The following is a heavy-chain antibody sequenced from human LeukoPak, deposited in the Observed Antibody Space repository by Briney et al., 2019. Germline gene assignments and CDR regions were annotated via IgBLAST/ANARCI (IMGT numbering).Heavy chain of an antibody. V-gene: IGHV3-7*01. D-gene: IGHD2-2*02. Sequence: GGSLRLSCAASGFTFSSYWMSWVRQAPGKGLEWVANIKQDGSEKYYVDSVKGRFTISRDNAKNSLYLQMNSLRAEDTAVYYCARLGCSSTSCHTGPFDPWGQGTLVTVSS. CDR2: IKQDGSEK. CDR3: ARLGCSSTSCHTGPFDP. CDR1: GFTFSSYW. J-gene: IGHJ5*02.